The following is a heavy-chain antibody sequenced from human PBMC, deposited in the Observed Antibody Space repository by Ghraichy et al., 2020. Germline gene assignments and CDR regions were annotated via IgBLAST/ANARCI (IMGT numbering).Heavy chain of an antibody. CDR3: AHRFGPYSGSAFTF. CDR1: GFSLSSSGVG. D-gene: IGHD1-26*01. CDR2: IYWDDDK. V-gene: IGHV2-5*02. Sequence: GPTLVKPTQTLTLTCTFSGFSLSSSGVGVGWIRQPPGKALEWLALIYWDDDKRSSPSLKSRLTITKDTSKDQVVLTVTNMDPVDTATYYCAHRFGPYSGSAFTFWGQGTMVTVSS. J-gene: IGHJ3*01.